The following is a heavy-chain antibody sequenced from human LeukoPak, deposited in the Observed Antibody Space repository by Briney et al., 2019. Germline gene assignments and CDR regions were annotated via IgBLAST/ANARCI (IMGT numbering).Heavy chain of an antibody. J-gene: IGHJ4*02. V-gene: IGHV4-59*08. CDR3: ARRRYYGDYVGGFDY. D-gene: IGHD4-17*01. Sequence: SETLSLTCTVSGGSISSYYWSWIRQPPGKGLEWIGHIYYSGSTNYNPSLKSRVTISVGTSKNQFSLKLSSVTAADTAVYYCARRRYYGDYVGGFDYWGQGTLVTVSS. CDR2: IYYSGST. CDR1: GGSISSYY.